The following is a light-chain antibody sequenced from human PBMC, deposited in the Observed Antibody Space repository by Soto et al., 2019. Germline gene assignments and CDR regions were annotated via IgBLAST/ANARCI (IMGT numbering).Light chain of an antibody. Sequence: EIVLTQSPGTLSLSPGERAALSCRASQSVYNSYLAWYQQKPGQAPRLLINGASNRATGIPDRFSGSGSGTDFTLTISRLEPEDFAVSYCQQYGSPPHTFGQGTKLEIK. CDR1: QSVYNSY. CDR3: QQYGSPPHT. V-gene: IGKV3-20*01. CDR2: GAS. J-gene: IGKJ2*01.